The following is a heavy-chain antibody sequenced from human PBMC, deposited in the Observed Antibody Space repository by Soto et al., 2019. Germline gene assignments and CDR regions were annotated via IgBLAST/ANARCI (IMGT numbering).Heavy chain of an antibody. CDR1: GYSFTDYK. J-gene: IGHJ3*02. V-gene: IGHV1-69*02. CDR3: ARAGSKYSRSYDAFDI. CDR2: IIPILGIA. D-gene: IGHD6-13*01. Sequence: GASVKVSCKTSGYSFTDYKLHWVRQAPGQGLEWMGRIIPILGIANYAQKFQGRVTITADKSTSTAYMELSSLRSEDTAVYYCARAGSKYSRSYDAFDIWGQGTMVTVAS.